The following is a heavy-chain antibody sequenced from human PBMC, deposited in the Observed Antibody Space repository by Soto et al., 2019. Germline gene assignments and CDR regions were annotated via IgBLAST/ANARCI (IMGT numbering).Heavy chain of an antibody. Sequence: ASVKVSCKASGYTFTSYGISWARQAPGQGLEWMGWISAYNGNTNYAQKLQGRVTMTTDTSTSTAYMELRSLRSDDTAVYYCARGWHYDFWSGYGPSDYYYYGMDVWGQGTTVTVSS. CDR3: ARGWHYDFWSGYGPSDYYYYGMDV. D-gene: IGHD3-3*01. CDR2: ISAYNGNT. J-gene: IGHJ6*02. CDR1: GYTFTSYG. V-gene: IGHV1-18*01.